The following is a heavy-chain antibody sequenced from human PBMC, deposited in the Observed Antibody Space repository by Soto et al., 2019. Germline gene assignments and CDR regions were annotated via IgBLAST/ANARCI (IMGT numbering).Heavy chain of an antibody. CDR3: ARGRGGAKRYYYGMDV. Sequence: ASVKVSCKASGYTFTSYDINWVRQATGQGLEWMGWMNPNSGNTGYAQKFQGRVTMTRNTSISTAYMELSSLRSEDTAVYYCARGRGGAKRYYYGMDVWGKGTTVTVSS. CDR1: GYTFTSYD. V-gene: IGHV1-8*01. CDR2: MNPNSGNT. J-gene: IGHJ6*04. D-gene: IGHD2-15*01.